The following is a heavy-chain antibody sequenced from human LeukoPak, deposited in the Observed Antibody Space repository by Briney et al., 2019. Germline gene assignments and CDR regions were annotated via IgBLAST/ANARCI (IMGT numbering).Heavy chain of an antibody. V-gene: IGHV1-18*01. D-gene: IGHD2-2*01. Sequence: ASVKVSCKASGYNFATFGVSWVRQAPGQGREGMGWINGYNGATNYAQRFQARVTMTTDRSTSTAYMVLRSLTSDDTAVYYCARDGIVLVPDVKYDYWGQGTLVTVSS. CDR2: INGYNGAT. CDR1: GYNFATFG. J-gene: IGHJ4*02. CDR3: ARDGIVLVPDVKYDY.